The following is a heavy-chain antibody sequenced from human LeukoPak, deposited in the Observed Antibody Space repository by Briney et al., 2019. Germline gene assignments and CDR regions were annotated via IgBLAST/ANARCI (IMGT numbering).Heavy chain of an antibody. CDR1: GGSISSYY. V-gene: IGHV4-59*12. CDR2: IYYSGST. Sequence: PSETLSLTCTVSGGSISSYYWSWIRQPPGKGLEWIGYIYYSGSTNYNPSLKSRVTISVDTSKNQFSLKLRSVMAADTAVYYCARDPPGGGSYYFDYWGQGTLVTVSS. D-gene: IGHD1-26*01. CDR3: ARDPPGGGSYYFDY. J-gene: IGHJ4*02.